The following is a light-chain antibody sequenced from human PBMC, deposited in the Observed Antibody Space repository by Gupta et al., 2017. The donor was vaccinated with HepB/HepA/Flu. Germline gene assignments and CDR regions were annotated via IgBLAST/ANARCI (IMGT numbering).Light chain of an antibody. Sequence: DIQLNQSPSSLSASLGDRVTITCRASQSISASLNWYQQKPGKAPTLLIYAAYNLQRGVPPRFTGLGSGTEFTLTITSLQPDDFATYYCQQSSLTPSTFGQGTRLEIK. CDR3: QQSSLTPST. J-gene: IGKJ2*02. V-gene: IGKV1-39*01. CDR2: AAY. CDR1: QSISAS.